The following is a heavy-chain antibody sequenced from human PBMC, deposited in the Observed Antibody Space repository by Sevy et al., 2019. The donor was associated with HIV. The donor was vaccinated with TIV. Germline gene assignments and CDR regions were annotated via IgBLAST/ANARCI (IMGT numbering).Heavy chain of an antibody. CDR2: IHSDDTT. CDR3: ARGKSGYGYALNY. CDR1: GFTVNSNY. Sequence: GGSLRLSCAASGFTVNSNYITWVRQAPGKGLEGVSVIHSDDTTYHADSVKDRFTISRDNCKNTLYLHMSSLRAEDTAVYYCARGKSGYGYALNYWGQGTLVTVSS. D-gene: IGHD5-18*01. J-gene: IGHJ4*02. V-gene: IGHV3-66*01.